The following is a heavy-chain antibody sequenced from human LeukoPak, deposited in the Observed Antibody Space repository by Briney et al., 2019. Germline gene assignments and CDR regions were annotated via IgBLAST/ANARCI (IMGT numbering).Heavy chain of an antibody. Sequence: SETLSLTCTVSGGSISSSSYYWGWIRQPPGKGLEWIGSIYYSGSTYYNPSLKSRVTISVDTSKNQFSLKPSSVTAADTAVYYCARVGAAMVRRYFDYWGQGTLVTVSS. CDR3: ARVGAAMVRRYFDY. CDR2: IYYSGST. J-gene: IGHJ4*02. D-gene: IGHD5-18*01. CDR1: GGSISSSSYY. V-gene: IGHV4-39*07.